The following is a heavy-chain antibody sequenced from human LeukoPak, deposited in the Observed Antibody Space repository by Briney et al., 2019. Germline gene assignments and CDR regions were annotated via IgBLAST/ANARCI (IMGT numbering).Heavy chain of an antibody. CDR1: DYSITSVYY. Sequence: SETLSLTCAVSDYSITSVYYWGWIRQPPGKGLEWIGSVYHSGTTFYSPSLKSRVTISVDTSKNQFSLRLSSVTAADTAVYYCARSVGYGDSRFDYWGQGTLVTVSS. CDR3: ARSVGYGDSRFDY. D-gene: IGHD4-17*01. J-gene: IGHJ4*02. CDR2: VYHSGTT. V-gene: IGHV4-38-2*01.